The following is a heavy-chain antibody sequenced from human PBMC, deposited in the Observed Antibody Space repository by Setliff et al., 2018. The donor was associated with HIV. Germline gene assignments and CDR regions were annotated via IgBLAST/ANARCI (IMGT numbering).Heavy chain of an antibody. J-gene: IGHJ4*02. CDR3: ARGSRWRSSDY. CDR2: MDPNSGDT. D-gene: IGHD2-21*01. Sequence: ASVKVSCKASGYSFTTYDISWVRQATGQGLEWMAWMDPNSGDTGYAQKFHGRVTLTSDTSISTAYMELSSLGSEDTAVYYCARGSRWRSSDYWGQGTLVTVSS. V-gene: IGHV1-8*02. CDR1: GYSFTTYD.